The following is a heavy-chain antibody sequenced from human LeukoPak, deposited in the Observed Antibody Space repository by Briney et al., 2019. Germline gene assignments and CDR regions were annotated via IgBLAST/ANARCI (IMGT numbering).Heavy chain of an antibody. CDR2: INPSGGST. J-gene: IGHJ6*03. CDR3: ARALQFYYYYYYMDV. D-gene: IGHD4-11*01. CDR1: GYTFTSYY. Sequence: GASVKVSCKASGYTFTSYYMHWVRQAPGQGLEWMGIINPSGGSTSYAQKFQGRVTMTRDTSTSTVYMELSSLRSEDTAVYYCARALQFYYYYYYMDVWGKGTTVTVSS. V-gene: IGHV1-46*01.